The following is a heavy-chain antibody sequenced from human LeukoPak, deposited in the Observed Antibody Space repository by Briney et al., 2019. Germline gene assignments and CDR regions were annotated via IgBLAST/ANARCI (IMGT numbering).Heavy chain of an antibody. Sequence: SETLSLTCAVYGGSFSGYYWSWIRQPPGKGLEWIGEINHSGSTNYNPSLKSRVTISVDTSKNQFSLKLSSVTAADTAVYYCARDDYVRLDPWGQGTLVTVSS. CDR2: INHSGST. CDR3: ARDDYVRLDP. J-gene: IGHJ5*02. D-gene: IGHD3-16*01. V-gene: IGHV4-34*01. CDR1: GGSFSGYY.